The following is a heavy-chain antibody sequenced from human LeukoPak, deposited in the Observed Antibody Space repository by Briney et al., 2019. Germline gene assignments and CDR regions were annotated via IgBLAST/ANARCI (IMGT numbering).Heavy chain of an antibody. D-gene: IGHD4-17*01. Sequence: SETLSLTCTVSGGSISSYYWSWIRQPPGKGLEWIGYIYYSGSTNYNPSLKSRVTISVDTSKNQFSLKLSSVTAADTAVYYCARDGGQGYGDYYFDYWGQGTLVTVSS. CDR3: ARDGGQGYGDYYFDY. V-gene: IGHV4-59*01. CDR1: GGSISSYY. J-gene: IGHJ4*02. CDR2: IYYSGST.